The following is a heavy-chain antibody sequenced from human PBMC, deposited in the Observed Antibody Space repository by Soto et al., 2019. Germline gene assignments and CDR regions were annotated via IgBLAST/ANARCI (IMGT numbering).Heavy chain of an antibody. Sequence: QVQLVQSGAEVKGPGASVRVSCKASGDTLSTYDINWIRQAIGQGLEWMGWMHPNSGNAAYAQTFRGRVTMTWNTPIRTAYRELSSLTSEDTAVYYCAAMPGGLVKWFDSRGQGTLVTVSS. J-gene: IGHJ5*01. V-gene: IGHV1-8*01. CDR2: MHPNSGNA. CDR3: AAMPGGLVKWFDS. CDR1: GDTLSTYD. D-gene: IGHD2-2*01.